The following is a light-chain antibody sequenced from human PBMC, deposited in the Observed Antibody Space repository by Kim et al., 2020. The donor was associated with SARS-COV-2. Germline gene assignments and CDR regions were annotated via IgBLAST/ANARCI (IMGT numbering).Light chain of an antibody. CDR1: SFNIGNNA. V-gene: IGLV1-44*01. Sequence: GQRVTISCSGISFNIGNNAVNWHQHIPGTAPKLLIYTKNQRPSGVPDRISGSKSGTSASLAISGLQSEDEADYYCAAWDDNLNGPVFGGGTRLTVL. CDR3: AAWDDNLNGPV. CDR2: TKN. J-gene: IGLJ3*02.